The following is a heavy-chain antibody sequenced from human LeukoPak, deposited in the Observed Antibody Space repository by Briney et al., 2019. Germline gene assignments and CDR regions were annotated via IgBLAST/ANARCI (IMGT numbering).Heavy chain of an antibody. CDR3: AKVKGKDGIRDSYDV. J-gene: IGHJ3*01. CDR1: GFTFSNSA. CDR2: ISNSGGST. Sequence: GGSLRLSCAASGFTFSNSAMSWVRQLPGKGPEWVSSISNSGGSTYYADFVKGRFTIARDNSKNTMFLQMNSLRAEDTALYYCAKVKGKDGIRDSYDVWGQGTMVTVSS. V-gene: IGHV3-23*01. D-gene: IGHD1-14*01.